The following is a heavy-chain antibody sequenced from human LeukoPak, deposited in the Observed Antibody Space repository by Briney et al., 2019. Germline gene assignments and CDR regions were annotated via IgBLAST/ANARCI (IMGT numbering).Heavy chain of an antibody. J-gene: IGHJ4*02. CDR3: ARDSGYYDILTGYHYYFDY. CDR2: IYTSGST. V-gene: IGHV4-61*02. D-gene: IGHD3-9*01. Sequence: SETLSLTCTVSGGSISSGSYYWSWIRQPAGKGLEWIGRIYTSGSTNYNPSLKSRVTISVDTSKNQFSLKLSSVTAADTAVYYCARDSGYYDILTGYHYYFDYWGQGTLVTVSS. CDR1: GGSISSGSYY.